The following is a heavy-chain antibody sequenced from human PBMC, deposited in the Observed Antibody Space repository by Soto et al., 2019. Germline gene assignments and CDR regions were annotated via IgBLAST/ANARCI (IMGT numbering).Heavy chain of an antibody. Sequence: SETLSLTCTFSGGSINTFYWSWVRQPAGKGLEWIGRIFSSGSTSFNPSLESRVAMSVDTSKNHFSLNLSSVTAADMAVYYCAREGSYSAYNFAHGIQLWSFDFWGQGALVTVSS. V-gene: IGHV4-4*07. CDR2: IFSSGST. CDR3: AREGSYSAYNFAHGIQLWSFDF. D-gene: IGHD5-12*01. CDR1: GGSINTFY. J-gene: IGHJ4*02.